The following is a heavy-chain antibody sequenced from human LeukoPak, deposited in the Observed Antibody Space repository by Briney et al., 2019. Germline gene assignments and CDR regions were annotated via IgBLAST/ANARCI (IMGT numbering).Heavy chain of an antibody. V-gene: IGHV1-2*02. CDR2: INPNSGGT. Sequence: ASVKVSCKASGYTFTGYYMHWVRQAPGQGLEWMGWINPNSGGTNYAQKFQGRVTMTRDTSTSTAYMELSRLRSDDTAVYYCARCPDYDILTGYMYYFDYWGQGTLVTVSS. J-gene: IGHJ4*02. D-gene: IGHD3-9*01. CDR1: GYTFTGYY. CDR3: ARCPDYDILTGYMYYFDY.